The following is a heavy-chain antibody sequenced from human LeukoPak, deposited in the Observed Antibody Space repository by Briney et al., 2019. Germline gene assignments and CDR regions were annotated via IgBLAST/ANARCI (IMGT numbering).Heavy chain of an antibody. CDR3: AREGGFYDFWRVSGFDGMDV. CDR1: GFTFSSYA. D-gene: IGHD3-3*01. CDR2: ISYDGSNK. V-gene: IGHV3-30*04. Sequence: GGSLRLSCAASGFTFSSYAMHWVRQAPGKGLEWVAVISYDGSNKYYADSVKGRFTISRDNSKNTLYLQMNSLRAEDTAVYYFAREGGFYDFWRVSGFDGMDVWGQGTTVTVS. J-gene: IGHJ6*02.